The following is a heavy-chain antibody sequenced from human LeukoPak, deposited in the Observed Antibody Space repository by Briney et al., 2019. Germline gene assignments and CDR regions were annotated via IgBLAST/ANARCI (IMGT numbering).Heavy chain of an antibody. CDR1: GFTFSSYA. CDR2: ISSSGGGT. V-gene: IGHV3-23*01. Sequence: PGGSLSLSCAASGFTFSSYAMSGVPHAPGEGLEWVSDISSSGGGTYYADSVKGRFTISRDNSKNTLFLQMNSLRAEDTAVYYCAKDLRWLRSWTFDYWGQGTLVTVSS. J-gene: IGHJ4*02. D-gene: IGHD6-19*01. CDR3: AKDLRWLRSWTFDY.